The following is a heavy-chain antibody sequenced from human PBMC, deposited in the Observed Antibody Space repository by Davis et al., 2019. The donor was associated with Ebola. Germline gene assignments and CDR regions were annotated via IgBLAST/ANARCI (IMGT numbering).Heavy chain of an antibody. Sequence: ASVKVSCKASGYTFTGYYMHWVRQAPGQGLEWMGWINPNSGGTNYAQKFQGWVTMTRDTSISTAYMELSRLRSDDTAVYYCAGGSYGGNSGLRYWGQGTLVTVSS. CDR1: GYTFTGYY. D-gene: IGHD4-23*01. CDR3: AGGSYGGNSGLRY. V-gene: IGHV1-2*04. CDR2: INPNSGGT. J-gene: IGHJ4*02.